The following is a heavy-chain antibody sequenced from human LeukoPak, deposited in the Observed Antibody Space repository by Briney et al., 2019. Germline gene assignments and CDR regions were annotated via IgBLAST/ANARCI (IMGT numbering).Heavy chain of an antibody. D-gene: IGHD5-12*01. V-gene: IGHV3-64D*06. J-gene: IGHJ4*02. CDR1: GFAFSNYG. CDR3: VKNSGCEDFDS. Sequence: PGGSLRLSCAASGFAFSNYGMHWVRQAPGKGLEYASAIRSNGGSTYYADSVKGRFSISRDNSKNTLHLQMSSLRAEDTAVYYCVKNSGCEDFDSWGQGTLVTVSS. CDR2: IRSNGGST.